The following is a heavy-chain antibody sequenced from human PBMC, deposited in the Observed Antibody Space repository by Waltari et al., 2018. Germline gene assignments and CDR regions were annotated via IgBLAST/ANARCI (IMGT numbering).Heavy chain of an antibody. CDR1: AFTFRTSA. D-gene: IGHD2-15*01. CDR3: AKTRGGCSGGSCYRYYFDY. CDR2: ISGSGGST. V-gene: IGHV3-23*01. J-gene: IGHJ4*02. Sequence: EVQLLESGGGLVQPGGPLSFPCAASAFTFRTSAMRWVRQAPGTGREWVSAISGSGGSTYYADAVKGRFTISRDNSKNTLYLQMNSLRAEDTAVYYCAKTRGGCSGGSCYRYYFDYWGQGTLVTVSS.